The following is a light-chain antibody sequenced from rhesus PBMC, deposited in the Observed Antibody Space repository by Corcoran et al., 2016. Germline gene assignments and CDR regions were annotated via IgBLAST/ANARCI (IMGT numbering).Light chain of an antibody. CDR2: AAS. J-gene: IGKJ1*01. V-gene: IGKV1S5*01. CDR1: QTISSY. Sequence: DIQMTQSPSSLSASVGDRVTITCRASQTISSYLAWYQQKPGKVPKLLFYAASSLESGVPSRFSGSGAGTEFTLTISSLQPEDFATYYCQHHNSHPPTFGQGTKVEIK. CDR3: QHHNSHPPT.